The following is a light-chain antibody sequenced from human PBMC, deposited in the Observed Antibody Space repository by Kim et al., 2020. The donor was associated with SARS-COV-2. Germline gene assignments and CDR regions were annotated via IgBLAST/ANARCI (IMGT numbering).Light chain of an antibody. Sequence: QSALTQPPSASGSPGQSVTIPCTGTSGEVGGYDWVSWYHQHPGKAPKLIIPDVSKRPSGVPDRFSGSKSGNSASLTVSGLQAEDEADYYCCSYAGDDKYVFGTGTKVTVL. CDR2: DVS. J-gene: IGLJ1*01. CDR3: CSYAGDDKYV. V-gene: IGLV2-8*01. CDR1: SGEVGGYDW.